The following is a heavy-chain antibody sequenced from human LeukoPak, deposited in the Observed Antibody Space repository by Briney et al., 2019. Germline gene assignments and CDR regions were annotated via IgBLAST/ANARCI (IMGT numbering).Heavy chain of an antibody. D-gene: IGHD1-26*01. Sequence: ASVKVSCKASGYTFTGYYMHWVRQAPGQGLEWMGIINPSGGSTSYAQKFQGRVTMTRDMSTSTVYMELSSLRSEDTAVYYCAREGAIVGAYNWFDPWGQGTLVTVSS. V-gene: IGHV1-46*01. CDR3: AREGAIVGAYNWFDP. CDR1: GYTFTGYY. CDR2: INPSGGST. J-gene: IGHJ5*02.